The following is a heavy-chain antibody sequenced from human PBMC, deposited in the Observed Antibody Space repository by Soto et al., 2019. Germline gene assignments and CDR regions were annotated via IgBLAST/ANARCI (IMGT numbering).Heavy chain of an antibody. J-gene: IGHJ5*02. Sequence: EVQLVESGGNLVEPGGSLRLSCAASGFTFSKAWMNWVRQGPGKGLEWVGRIKSKSGGGTTDYAAPVKGRFSISRDDSSNTLYLQMNNLKTEDTAVYYCTTDAYYDTSDYYSGDWFDPWGQGTLVTVSP. CDR2: IKSKSGGGTT. CDR1: GFTFSKAW. D-gene: IGHD3-22*01. V-gene: IGHV3-15*07. CDR3: TTDAYYDTSDYYSGDWFDP.